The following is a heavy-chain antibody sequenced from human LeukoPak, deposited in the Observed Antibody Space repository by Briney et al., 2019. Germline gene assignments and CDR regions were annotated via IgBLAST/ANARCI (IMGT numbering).Heavy chain of an antibody. V-gene: IGHV3-21*04. CDR1: GFTFSSYS. D-gene: IGHD3-22*01. CDR2: ISSSSSYI. CDR3: AKGVYEYYYDSSGYHPLGY. J-gene: IGHJ4*02. Sequence: GGSLRLSCAASGFTFSSYSMNWVRQAPGKGLEWVSSISSSSSYIYYADSVKGRFTISRDNSKNSLYLQMNSLRTEDTALYYCAKGVYEYYYDSSGYHPLGYWGQGTLVTVSS.